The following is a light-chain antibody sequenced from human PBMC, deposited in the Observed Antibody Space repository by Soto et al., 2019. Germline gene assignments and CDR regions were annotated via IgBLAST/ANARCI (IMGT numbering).Light chain of an antibody. Sequence: QSVLTQPASVSGSPGQSITISCTGTSSDVGAYIFVSWYQQHPGKAPKLMIYDIINRPSGVSNRFSGSKSGNTASLTISGLQAEEEADYYCVSFTTSGSYVFGTGTRSPS. CDR3: VSFTTSGSYV. V-gene: IGLV2-14*03. J-gene: IGLJ1*01. CDR1: SSDVGAYIF. CDR2: DII.